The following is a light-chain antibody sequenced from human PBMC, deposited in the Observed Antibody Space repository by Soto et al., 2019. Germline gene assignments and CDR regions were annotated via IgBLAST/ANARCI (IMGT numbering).Light chain of an antibody. CDR2: VGS. Sequence: EIVLTQSPVTLSLSPGERATISCRASQSISINLAWYQHKPGQAPPLLIHVGSTRSTGFPPRIIGSGSGTEFTLTLSSLQSEDFAVYYCQQSRIWPWTFGQGTKVDI. CDR3: QQSRIWPWT. J-gene: IGKJ1*01. CDR1: QSISIN. V-gene: IGKV3D-15*01.